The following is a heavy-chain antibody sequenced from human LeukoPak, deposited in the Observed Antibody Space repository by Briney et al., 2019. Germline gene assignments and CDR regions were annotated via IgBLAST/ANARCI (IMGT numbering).Heavy chain of an antibody. J-gene: IGHJ3*02. CDR1: GFTFSSYE. V-gene: IGHV3-48*03. CDR3: ARDSPSYYDSSFNAFDI. Sequence: AGGSLRLSCAASGFTFSSYEMNWVRQAPGKGLEWVSYISSSGSTIYYADSVKGRFTISRDNAKNSLYLQMNSLRAGDTAVYYCARDSPSYYDSSFNAFDIWGQGTMVTVSS. D-gene: IGHD3-22*01. CDR2: ISSSGSTI.